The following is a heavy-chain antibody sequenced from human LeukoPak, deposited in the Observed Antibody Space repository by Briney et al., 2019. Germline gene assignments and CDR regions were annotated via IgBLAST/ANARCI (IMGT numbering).Heavy chain of an antibody. J-gene: IGHJ4*02. V-gene: IGHV1-18*01. Sequence: ASVKVSCKAAGYTFTSYDNNWVRQAPGQGLEWMGWISTETQSPNYAQKLQGRLTITTDIATSTAYMELTSLRYDDAAIYYCAWDTMVDDFTWGQGTLITVSS. CDR3: AWDTMVDDFT. CDR2: ISTETQSP. D-gene: IGHD4/OR15-4a*01. CDR1: GYTFTSYD.